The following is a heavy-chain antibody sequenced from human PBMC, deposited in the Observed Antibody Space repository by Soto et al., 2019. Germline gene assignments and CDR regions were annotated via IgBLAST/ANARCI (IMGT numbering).Heavy chain of an antibody. V-gene: IGHV4-31*03. CDR1: GGSISSGGYY. J-gene: IGHJ4*02. CDR3: ARDRRTGRIRGYYFDY. Sequence: PSETLSLTCTVSGGSISSGGYYWSWIRQHPGKGLEWIGYIYYSGSTYYNPSLKSRVTISVDTSKNQFSLKLSSVAAADTAVYYCARDRRTGRIRGYYFDYWGQGTLVTVSS. D-gene: IGHD3-10*01. CDR2: IYYSGST.